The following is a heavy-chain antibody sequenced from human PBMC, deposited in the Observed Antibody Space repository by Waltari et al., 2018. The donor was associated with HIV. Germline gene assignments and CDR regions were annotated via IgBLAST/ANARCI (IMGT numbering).Heavy chain of an antibody. CDR1: GFTFSSYA. J-gene: IGHJ4*02. CDR3: AKEYYYDSSWRYCDY. D-gene: IGHD3-22*01. Sequence: EVQLLESGGGLVQPGGSLRLSCAASGFTFSSYAMSWVRQAPGKGLGWVSAISGSGGSTYYADSVKGRVTISRDNSKNTLYLQMNSLRAEDTDVYYCAKEYYYDSSWRYCDYWGQGNMLTVSS. CDR2: ISGSGGST. V-gene: IGHV3-23*01.